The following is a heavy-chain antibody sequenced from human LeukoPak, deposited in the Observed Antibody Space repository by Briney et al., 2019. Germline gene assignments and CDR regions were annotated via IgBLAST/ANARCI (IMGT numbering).Heavy chain of an antibody. Sequence: GGSLRLSCAASGLTFSSHAMSWVRQAPGKGLEWVSSISTSGVSTNYADSAKGRFTISRDNSKSMVYLQMNSLRAEDTAVYYCAKNTSGTYLDYWGQGILVTVSS. CDR3: AKNTSGTYLDY. D-gene: IGHD1-26*01. CDR2: ISTSGVST. J-gene: IGHJ4*02. V-gene: IGHV3-23*01. CDR1: GLTFSSHA.